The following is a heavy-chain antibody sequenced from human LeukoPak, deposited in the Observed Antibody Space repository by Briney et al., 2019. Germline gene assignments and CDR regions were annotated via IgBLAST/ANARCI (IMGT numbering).Heavy chain of an antibody. V-gene: IGHV6-1*01. CDR1: GDSVSSYSAA. Sequence: QTLSLTCAISGDSVSSYSAAWNWIRQSPSRGLEWLGRTYYRSKWYNDYTVSVKSRITINPDTSKNQFSRHLNSVPPDDTAVYYCAREDASGWLNWGQGALVTVSS. CDR3: AREDASGWLN. CDR2: TYYRSKWYN. J-gene: IGHJ4*02. D-gene: IGHD6-19*01.